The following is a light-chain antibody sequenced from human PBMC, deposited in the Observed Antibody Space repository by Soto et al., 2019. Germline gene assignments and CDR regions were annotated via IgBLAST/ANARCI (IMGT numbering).Light chain of an antibody. V-gene: IGKV1-5*01. CDR3: QQYNTYSSLT. CDR2: DAS. Sequence: DIQMTQSPSTLSASVGDRVTITCRASQTINNKLAWYQQKLGRAPRLLIYDASSLESGVPSRFSGSGYGTEFTLTISSLQPDDFATYYCQQYNTYSSLTFGGGTKVEIK. CDR1: QTINNK. J-gene: IGKJ4*01.